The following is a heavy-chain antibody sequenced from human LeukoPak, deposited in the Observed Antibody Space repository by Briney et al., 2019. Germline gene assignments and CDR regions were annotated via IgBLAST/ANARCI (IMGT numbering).Heavy chain of an antibody. J-gene: IGHJ4*02. CDR2: INPNSGGT. CDR1: GYTFTGYY. D-gene: IGHD3-16*02. Sequence: ASVKVSCKASGYTFTGYYMHWVRQAPGQGLEWMGWINPNSGGTNYARKFQGWVTMTRDTSISTAYMELSRLRSDDTAVYYCARGRRADFNMITFGGVIKTHFDYWGQGTLVTVSS. V-gene: IGHV1-2*04. CDR3: ARGRRADFNMITFGGVIKTHFDY.